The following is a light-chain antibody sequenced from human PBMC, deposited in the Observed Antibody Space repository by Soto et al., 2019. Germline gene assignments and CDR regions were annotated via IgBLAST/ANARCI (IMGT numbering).Light chain of an antibody. CDR2: KDS. CDR3: QSADSSGTWV. V-gene: IGLV3-25*02. CDR1: SSNVGTNH. Sequence: VLTQPPSASGTPGQRVTISCSGSSSNVGTNHVNWYQQKPGQAPVLVIYKDSERPSGIPERFSGSSSGTTVTLTISGVQAEDEADYYCQSADSSGTWVFGGGTKVTVL. J-gene: IGLJ3*02.